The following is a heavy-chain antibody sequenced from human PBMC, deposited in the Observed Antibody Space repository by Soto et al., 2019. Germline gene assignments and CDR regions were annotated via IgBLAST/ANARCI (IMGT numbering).Heavy chain of an antibody. CDR2: IWYDGSNK. V-gene: IGHV3-33*01. D-gene: IGHD6-13*01. J-gene: IGHJ3*02. CDR1: GFTFSSYG. Sequence: PGGSLRLSCAASGFTFSSYGMHWVRQAPGKGLEWVAVIWYDGSNKYYADSVKGRFTISRDNSKNTLYLQMNSLRAEDTAVYYCARDHPSNRAATAFDIWGQGTMVTVSS. CDR3: ARDHPSNRAATAFDI.